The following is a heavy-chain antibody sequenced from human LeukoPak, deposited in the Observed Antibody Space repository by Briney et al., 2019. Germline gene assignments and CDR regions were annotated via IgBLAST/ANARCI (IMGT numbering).Heavy chain of an antibody. CDR3: ARGRDYYDSIFDY. J-gene: IGHJ4*02. CDR2: IYYSGST. CDR1: GGSISSGGYY. V-gene: IGHV4-31*03. Sequence: SEALSLTCTVSGGSISSGGYYWSWIRQHPGKGLEWIGYIYYSGSTYYNPSLKSRVTISVDTSKNQFSLKLSSVTAADTAVYYCARGRDYYDSIFDYWGQGTLVTVSS. D-gene: IGHD3-22*01.